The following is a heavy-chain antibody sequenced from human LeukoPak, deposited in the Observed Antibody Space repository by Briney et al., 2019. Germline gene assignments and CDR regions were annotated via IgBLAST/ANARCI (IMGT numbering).Heavy chain of an antibody. J-gene: IGHJ6*02. CDR2: ITGSGGNT. CDR1: GFIFSSYS. D-gene: IGHD6-13*01. V-gene: IGHV3-23*01. CDR3: AKAASSSWPSYYYGMDV. Sequence: TGGSLRLSCAASGFIFSSYSMSWVRQAPGKGLEWVSVITGSGGNTCYADSVKGRFTISKDNSKNTVYLQMSSLRVDDTAVYYCAKAASSSWPSYYYGMDVWGQGTTVTVSS.